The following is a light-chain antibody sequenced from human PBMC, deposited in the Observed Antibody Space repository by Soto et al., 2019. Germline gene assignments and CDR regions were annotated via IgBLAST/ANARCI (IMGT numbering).Light chain of an antibody. CDR3: QQYDSYSWT. J-gene: IGKJ1*01. V-gene: IGKV1-5*03. Sequence: DIQMTQSPSTLSASVGDRVTITCRASQSISSRLAWYQQKPGKVPKLLIYKASSLESGVPSRFSGSGSGTEFTLTISSLQPDDFATYYCQQYDSYSWTFGPGTKVEI. CDR2: KAS. CDR1: QSISSR.